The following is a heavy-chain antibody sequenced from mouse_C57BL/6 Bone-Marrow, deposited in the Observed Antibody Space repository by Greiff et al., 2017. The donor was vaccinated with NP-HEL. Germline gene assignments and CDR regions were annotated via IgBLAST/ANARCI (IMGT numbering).Heavy chain of an antibody. J-gene: IGHJ3*01. CDR3: ARNYGSSHGGFAY. Sequence: QVQLQQPGAELVMPGASVKLSCKASGYTFTSYWMHWVKQRPGQGLEWIGEIDPSDSYTNYNQKFKGKSTLTVDKSSSTAYMQLSSLTSEDSAVYYGARNYGSSHGGFAYWGQGTLVTVSA. CDR2: IDPSDSYT. CDR1: GYTFTSYW. V-gene: IGHV1-69*01. D-gene: IGHD1-1*01.